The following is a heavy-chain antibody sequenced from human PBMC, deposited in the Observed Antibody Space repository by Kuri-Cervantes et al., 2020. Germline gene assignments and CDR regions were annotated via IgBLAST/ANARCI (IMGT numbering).Heavy chain of an antibody. CDR2: IWYDGSNK. CDR3: ARDVRFGEGPLDAFDI. CDR1: GFTCSSYG. D-gene: IGHD3-10*01. Sequence: GGSLRLSCAASGFTCSSYGMHWVRQAPGKGLEWVAVIWYDGSNKYYADSVKGRFTISRDNSKNTLYLQMNSLSAEDTAVYYCARDVRFGEGPLDAFDIWGQGTMVTVSS. J-gene: IGHJ3*02. V-gene: IGHV3-33*01.